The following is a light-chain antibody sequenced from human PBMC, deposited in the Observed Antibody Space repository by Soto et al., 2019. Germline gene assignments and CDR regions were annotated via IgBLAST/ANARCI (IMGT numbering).Light chain of an antibody. J-gene: IGKJ4*01. CDR2: LAS. CDR1: QSISTR. Sequence: DIQMTQSPSTLPASVGDRVTISCRASQSISTRLAWYQQKPGHAPNLLIYLASRLETAVPSRFSGGGSGTEFTLTISFLQPDDVAAYYCQQYNSNSPLTFGGGTKV. V-gene: IGKV1-5*03. CDR3: QQYNSNSPLT.